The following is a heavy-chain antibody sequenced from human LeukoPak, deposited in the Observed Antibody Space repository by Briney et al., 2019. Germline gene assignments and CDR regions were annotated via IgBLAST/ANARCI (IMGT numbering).Heavy chain of an antibody. Sequence: PSETLSLTCTGSGGSISSYYWSWIRQPAGKGVERIGRIYTSGSPNYNPSLKSRVTMSVDTSKNQFSLKLSSVTAADTAVYYCAREGIGSGWKSFDYWGQGTLVTVSS. CDR2: IYTSGSP. V-gene: IGHV4-4*07. CDR3: AREGIGSGWKSFDY. D-gene: IGHD6-19*01. J-gene: IGHJ4*02. CDR1: GGSISSYY.